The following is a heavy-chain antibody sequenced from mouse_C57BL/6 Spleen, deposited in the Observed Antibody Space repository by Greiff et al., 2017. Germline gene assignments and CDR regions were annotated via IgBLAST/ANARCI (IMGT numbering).Heavy chain of an antibody. D-gene: IGHD3-3*01. CDR3: ARRGQRDAMDY. J-gene: IGHJ4*01. Sequence: QVQLQQPGAELVKPGASVKMTCKASGYTFTSYWITWVKQRPGQGLEWIGDIYPGSGSTNYNEKFKSKATLTVDTSSSTAYMQLSSLTSEDSAVYYCARRGQRDAMDYWGQGTSVTVSS. V-gene: IGHV1-55*01. CDR1: GYTFTSYW. CDR2: IYPGSGST.